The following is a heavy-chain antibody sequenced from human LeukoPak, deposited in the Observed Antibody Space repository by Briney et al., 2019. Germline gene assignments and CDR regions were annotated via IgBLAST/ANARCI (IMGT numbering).Heavy chain of an antibody. CDR1: GFTFSNYG. Sequence: GGSLRLSCAASGFTFSNYGMHWVRQAPGKGLEWVAVIWHDGGNKYYIDSVKGRFTISRDNSKNTLYLQMNSLRAEDTAVYHCAMEGGDYWGQGTLVTVSS. V-gene: IGHV3-33*01. D-gene: IGHD1-1*01. J-gene: IGHJ4*02. CDR3: AMEGGDY. CDR2: IWHDGGNK.